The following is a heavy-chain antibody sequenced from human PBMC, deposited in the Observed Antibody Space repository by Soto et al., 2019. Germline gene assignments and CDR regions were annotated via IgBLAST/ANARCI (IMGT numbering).Heavy chain of an antibody. Sequence: QVQLVQSGAEVKKPGASVKLSCKASGYTFTSYYIHWVRQAPGQGLEWIGIINPNGGSTNYAYTLKGRLTVTRDTSTATVYMELVALTSEDTAVYYCASGLGLGDYWGQGTLVTVSS. J-gene: IGHJ4*02. D-gene: IGHD3-9*01. CDR1: GYTFTSYY. CDR2: INPNGGST. CDR3: ASGLGLGDY. V-gene: IGHV1-46*04.